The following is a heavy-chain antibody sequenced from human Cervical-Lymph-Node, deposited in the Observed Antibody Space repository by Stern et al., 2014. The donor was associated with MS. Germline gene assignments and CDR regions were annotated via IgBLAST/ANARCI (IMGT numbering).Heavy chain of an antibody. CDR2: IYSSGTT. CDR3: ARDGEYSSTWYIVGY. CDR1: GGSISSGSHY. J-gene: IGHJ4*02. Sequence: QVQLQESGPGLVKPSQTLSLTCSVSGGSISSGSHYWSWIRQPAGKGLEWIGRIYSSGTTKYNPSLKSRVTMSLDTSKNEFSLTLSSVTAADTAVYYCARDGEYSSTWYIVGYWGQGTLVTVSS. V-gene: IGHV4-61*02. D-gene: IGHD6-13*01.